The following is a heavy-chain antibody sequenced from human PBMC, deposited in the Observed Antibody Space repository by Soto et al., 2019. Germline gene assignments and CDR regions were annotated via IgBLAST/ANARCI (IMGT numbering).Heavy chain of an antibody. CDR3: ARGGHVVVVTAALDY. Sequence: QVQLMQSGAEVKKPGASVKVSCKASGDTFTEYYIHWVRQAPGQGLEWMGTVNPSGGHTTYAQHFLGRVTMTRDTSTSTLYMELISLTSEDTDVYYCARGGHVVVVTAALDYWGQGTLVTVSS. CDR2: VNPSGGHT. CDR1: GDTFTEYY. D-gene: IGHD2-21*02. V-gene: IGHV1-46*01. J-gene: IGHJ4*02.